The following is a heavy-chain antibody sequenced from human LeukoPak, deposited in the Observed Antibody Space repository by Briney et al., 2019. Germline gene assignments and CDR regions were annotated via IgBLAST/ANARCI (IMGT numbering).Heavy chain of an antibody. CDR1: GGSIRSYY. J-gene: IGHJ3*02. V-gene: IGHV4-4*07. CDR3: ARSSSSSSYTAFDI. Sequence: PSETLSLTCTVSGGSIRSYYWSWVRQPAGKGLEWIGRIYFSGSNNYSPSLKSRVTLSIDTSNSQFLLNLHSVTAADTAVYYCARSSSSSSYTAFDIWGQGTMVTVSS. D-gene: IGHD6-13*01. CDR2: IYFSGSN.